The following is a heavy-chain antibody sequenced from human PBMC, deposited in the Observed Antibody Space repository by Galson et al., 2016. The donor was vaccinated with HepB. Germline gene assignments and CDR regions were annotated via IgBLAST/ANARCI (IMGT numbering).Heavy chain of an antibody. Sequence: TLSLTCTVSGGSISSGSYYWSWIRQPAGKGLEWIGRIYASGIANYNPSLKSRVSMSIDTSKDQVSLKLTSVTAADTAVYYCAREFTYWGQGTLVTVS. CDR3: AREFTY. CDR2: IYASGIA. CDR1: GGSISSGSYY. V-gene: IGHV4-61*02. J-gene: IGHJ4*02.